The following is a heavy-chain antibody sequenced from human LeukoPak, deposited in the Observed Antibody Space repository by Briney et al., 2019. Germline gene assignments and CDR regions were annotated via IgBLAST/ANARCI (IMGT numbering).Heavy chain of an antibody. V-gene: IGHV1-46*01. CDR3: ARGSFVMYYYDRSGYYSFDY. CDR2: INPSGGST. D-gene: IGHD3-22*01. J-gene: IGHJ4*02. Sequence: GASVKVSCKASGYTFTSYYMHWVRQAPGQGLEWMGIINPSGGSTSYAQKFQGRVTMNRDTSTSTVYMELSSLRSEDTAVYYCARGSFVMYYYDRSGYYSFDYWGQGTLVTVSS. CDR1: GYTFTSYY.